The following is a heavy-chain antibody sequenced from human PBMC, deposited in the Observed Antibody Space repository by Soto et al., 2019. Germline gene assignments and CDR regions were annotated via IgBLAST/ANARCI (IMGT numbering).Heavy chain of an antibody. CDR2: IKPDGSET. V-gene: IGHV3-7*01. CDR1: GFTFRSSW. CDR3: ARDPSFGAFDI. D-gene: IGHD3-10*01. Sequence: XESLRLSCEASGFTFRSSWMSGVRQAPGKGLEWVSYIKPDGSETYYVDSVRGRFTISRDNAKNSLYLQMNSLRAEDTALYYCARDPSFGAFDIWGQGTMVTVSS. J-gene: IGHJ3*02.